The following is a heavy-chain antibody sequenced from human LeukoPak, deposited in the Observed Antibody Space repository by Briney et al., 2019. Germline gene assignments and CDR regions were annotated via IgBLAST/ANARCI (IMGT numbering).Heavy chain of an antibody. J-gene: IGHJ4*02. Sequence: PGGSLRLSCAASGFTFTTYAMGWVRQSPREGLEWVSSISGGGGGTYYAEFVKGRFTISRDNSKNTLYLQMNSLRAEDTAVYYCAKFYDILTGYFDHWGQGTLVTVSS. CDR1: GFTFTTYA. D-gene: IGHD3-9*01. V-gene: IGHV3-23*01. CDR3: AKFYDILTGYFDH. CDR2: ISGGGGGT.